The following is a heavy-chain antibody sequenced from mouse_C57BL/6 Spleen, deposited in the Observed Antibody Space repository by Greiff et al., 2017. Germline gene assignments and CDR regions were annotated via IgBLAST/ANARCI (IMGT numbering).Heavy chain of an antibody. V-gene: IGHV1-64*01. CDR2: IHPNSGST. Sequence: QVQLQQPGAELVKPGASVKLSCKASGYTFTSYWMHWVKQRPGQGLEWIGMIHPNSGSTNYNEKFKSKATLTVDKSSSTAYMQLSSLTSEDSAVYYCASSQLGRGYYFDYWGQGTTLTVSS. CDR1: GYTFTSYW. CDR3: ASSQLGRGYYFDY. D-gene: IGHD4-1*02. J-gene: IGHJ2*01.